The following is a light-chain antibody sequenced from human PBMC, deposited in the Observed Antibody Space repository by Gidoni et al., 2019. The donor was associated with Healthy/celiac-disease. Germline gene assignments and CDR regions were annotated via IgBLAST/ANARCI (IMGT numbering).Light chain of an antibody. CDR3: CSYAVSSTFVV. CDR2: EVS. J-gene: IGLJ2*01. CDR1: SSDVGSYNL. Sequence: QSALTQPASVSGSPGQSSTISCTGTSSDVGSYNLVSWYQQHSGKAPQLMIYEVSKRPSGVSNRFSGSKSGNTASLTISVLQAEDEADYYCCSYAVSSTFVVFGGGTKLTVL. V-gene: IGLV2-23*02.